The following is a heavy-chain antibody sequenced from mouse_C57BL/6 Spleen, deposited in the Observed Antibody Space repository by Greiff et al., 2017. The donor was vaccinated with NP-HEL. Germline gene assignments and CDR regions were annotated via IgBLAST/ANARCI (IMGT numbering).Heavy chain of an antibody. CDR3: SMITTKNWYFDV. D-gene: IGHD2-4*01. J-gene: IGHJ1*03. CDR1: GYTFTSYW. CDR2: IDPSDSET. Sequence: QVQLQQPGAELVRPGSSVKLSCKASGYTFTSYWMHWVKQRPIQGLEWIGNIDPSDSETHYNQKFKDKATLTVDKSSSTAYMQLSSLTSEDSAVYYCSMITTKNWYFDVWGTGTTVTVSS. V-gene: IGHV1-52*01.